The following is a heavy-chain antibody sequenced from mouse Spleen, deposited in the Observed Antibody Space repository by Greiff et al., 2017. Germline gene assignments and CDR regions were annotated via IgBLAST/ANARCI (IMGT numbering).Heavy chain of an antibody. V-gene: IGHV5-9-3*01. CDR3: ARQGYYDYDGFAY. Sequence: EVKLVESGGGLVKPGGSLKLSCAASGFTFSSYAMSWVRQTPEKRLEWVATISSGGSYTYYPDSVKGRFTISRDNAKNTLYLQMSSLRSEDTAMYYCARQGYYDYDGFAYWGQGTLVTVSA. CDR2: ISSGGSYT. J-gene: IGHJ3*01. CDR1: GFTFSSYA. D-gene: IGHD2-4*01.